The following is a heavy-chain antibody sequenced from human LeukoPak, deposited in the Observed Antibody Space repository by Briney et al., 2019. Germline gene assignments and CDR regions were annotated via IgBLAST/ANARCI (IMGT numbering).Heavy chain of an antibody. Sequence: ASVRVSCKASGDTFTSYNMNWVRQATGQGLEWMGWMNPNSGNTGYAQKFQVRVTMSTNSSISTAYMELSSLGSEDTAVYYCARRVVVLPFSWYYYYMDVWGKGTTVTVSS. J-gene: IGHJ6*03. D-gene: IGHD3-22*01. CDR1: GDTFTSYN. CDR2: MNPNSGNT. V-gene: IGHV1-8*01. CDR3: ARRVVVLPFSWYYYYMDV.